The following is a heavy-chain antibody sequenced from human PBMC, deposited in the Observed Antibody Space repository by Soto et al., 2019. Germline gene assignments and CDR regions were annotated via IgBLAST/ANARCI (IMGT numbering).Heavy chain of an antibody. J-gene: IGHJ6*02. Sequence: GGSLRLSCAASGFTFGSYWMSWVRQAPGKGLVWVSRINSDGSSTSYADSVKGRFTISRDNAKNTLYLQMNSLRAEDTAVYYCARDLVTPLYYYYGMDVWGQGTTVTVSS. CDR2: INSDGSST. CDR1: GFTFGSYW. V-gene: IGHV3-74*01. CDR3: ARDLVTPLYYYYGMDV.